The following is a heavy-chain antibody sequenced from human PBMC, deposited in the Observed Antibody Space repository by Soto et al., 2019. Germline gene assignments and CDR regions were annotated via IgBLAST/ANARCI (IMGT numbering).Heavy chain of an antibody. V-gene: IGHV1-8*01. J-gene: IGHJ6*03. CDR1: GYTFTSYD. CDR3: ARGLLWFGELYVPYYYYYMDV. Sequence: ASVKVSCKASGYTFTSYDINWVRQATGQGLEWMGWMNPNSGNTGYAQKFQGRVTMTRNTSISTAYMELSSLRSEDTAVYYCARGLLWFGELYVPYYYYYMDVWGKGTTVTVSS. D-gene: IGHD3-10*01. CDR2: MNPNSGNT.